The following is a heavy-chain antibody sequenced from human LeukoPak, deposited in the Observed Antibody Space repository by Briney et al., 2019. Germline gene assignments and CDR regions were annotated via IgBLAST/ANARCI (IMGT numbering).Heavy chain of an antibody. CDR3: ARGGGGYDFRGHGY. J-gene: IGHJ4*02. V-gene: IGHV7-4-1*02. CDR1: GYTLSDYP. Sequence: ASVKVSCKASGYTLSDYPMNWVRQAPGQGLEWMGWINTNTGNPTYAQGFTGRFVFSLDTSVSTAYLQISSLKAEDTAVYYCARGGGGYDFRGHGYWGQGTLVTVSS. CDR2: INTNTGNP. D-gene: IGHD5-12*01.